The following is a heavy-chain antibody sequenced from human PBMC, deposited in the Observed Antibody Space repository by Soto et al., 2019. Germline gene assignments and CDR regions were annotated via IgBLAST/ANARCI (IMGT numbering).Heavy chain of an antibody. J-gene: IGHJ4*02. Sequence: QVQLVQSGAEVRRPGSSVKVSCKASGGTFSTHTFSWVRQAPGQGLEWMGRIIPILGVTSYAQRFQGRVTLTSDKYTTTAYMELNSLGSEDTAVYYCASHEVSNPLEPWGQGTLVTVSS. CDR2: IIPILGVT. CDR3: ASHEVSNPLEP. V-gene: IGHV1-69*02. D-gene: IGHD1-1*01. CDR1: GGTFSTHT.